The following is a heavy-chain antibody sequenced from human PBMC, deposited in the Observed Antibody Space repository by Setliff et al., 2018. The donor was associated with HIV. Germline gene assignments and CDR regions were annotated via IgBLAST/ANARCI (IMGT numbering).Heavy chain of an antibody. CDR2: INPNSGGT. V-gene: IGHV1-2*02. J-gene: IGHJ3*02. CDR1: GDTFTNFY. CDR3: AREFRIAVAVSAAFDI. Sequence: ASVKVSCKASGDTFTNFYIHWVRQAPGQGLEWMGWINPNSGGTNYAQKFQGRVTMTRDTSISTAYMELSRLRSDDTAVYYCAREFRIAVAVSAAFDIWGQGTMVTVSS. D-gene: IGHD6-19*01.